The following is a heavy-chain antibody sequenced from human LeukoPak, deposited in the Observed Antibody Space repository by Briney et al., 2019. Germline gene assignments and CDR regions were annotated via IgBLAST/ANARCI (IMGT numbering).Heavy chain of an antibody. CDR2: IYSGGST. CDR3: ARDEGGYSYGYN. Sequence: GGSLRLSCAASGFTFSSNYMSWVRQAPGKGLEWVSVIYSGGSTYYSDSVKGRFTISRDNSKNTLYLQMNSLRAEDTAVYYCARDEGGYSYGYNWGQGTLVTVSS. CDR1: GFTFSSNY. D-gene: IGHD5-18*01. V-gene: IGHV3-53*01. J-gene: IGHJ4*02.